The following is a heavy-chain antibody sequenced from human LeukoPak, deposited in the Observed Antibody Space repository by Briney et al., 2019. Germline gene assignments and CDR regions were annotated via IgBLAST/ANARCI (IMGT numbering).Heavy chain of an antibody. V-gene: IGHV3-43*01. Sequence: GGSLRLSCAASGFTFDDYTMHWVRQAPGKGLEWVSLISWDGGSTYYADSVKGRFTISRDNSKNSLYLQMNSLRTEDTALYYCATTSGYSSSWFDYWGQGTLVTVSS. CDR3: ATTSGYSSSWFDY. CDR2: ISWDGGST. J-gene: IGHJ4*02. CDR1: GFTFDDYT. D-gene: IGHD6-13*01.